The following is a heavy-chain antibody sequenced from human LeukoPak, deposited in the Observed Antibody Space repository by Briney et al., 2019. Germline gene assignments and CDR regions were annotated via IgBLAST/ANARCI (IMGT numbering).Heavy chain of an antibody. J-gene: IGHJ5*02. D-gene: IGHD5-24*01. CDR1: GGTFSSYA. CDR2: IIPIFGTA. CDR3: ARKEREMATIGVSWFDP. V-gene: IGHV1-69*13. Sequence: ASVNVSCKASGGTFSSYAISWVRQAPGHGLEWMGGIIPIFGTANYAQKFQGRVTITADESTSTAYMELSSLRSEDTAVYYCARKEREMATIGVSWFDPWGQGTLVTVSS.